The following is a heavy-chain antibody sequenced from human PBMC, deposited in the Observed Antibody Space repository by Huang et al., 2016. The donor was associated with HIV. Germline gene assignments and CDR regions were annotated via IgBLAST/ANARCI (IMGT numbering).Heavy chain of an antibody. J-gene: IGHJ4*02. D-gene: IGHD5-18*01. CDR2: IDPGDSDT. CDR1: GYRFTNYW. CDR3: ARPLLGYSNGYYFDN. V-gene: IGHV5-51*03. Sequence: EVQLVQSGAVVKKPGESLKISCKGSGYRFTNYWIGWVRQMPGKGLGWMRIIDPGDSDTKYSPSFQGQVTLSADKAVSTAYLQWSRLKASDSAVYYCARPLLGYSNGYYFDNWGQGTLVTVSS.